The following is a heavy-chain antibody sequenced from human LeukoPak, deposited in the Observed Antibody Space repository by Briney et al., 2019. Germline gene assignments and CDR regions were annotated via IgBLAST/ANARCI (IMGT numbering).Heavy chain of an antibody. CDR1: GGSFSGYY. CDR3: ARVWGRETGTTNWFDP. V-gene: IGHV4-59*01. Sequence: SETLSLTCAVYGGSFSGYYWTWIRQPPGKGLEWIGYIYYTGSTNYNPSLKSRVTISLDASKNQFSLRLSSVTAADTAVYYCARVWGRETGTTNWFDPWGQGTLVTVSS. D-gene: IGHD1-1*01. CDR2: IYYTGST. J-gene: IGHJ5*02.